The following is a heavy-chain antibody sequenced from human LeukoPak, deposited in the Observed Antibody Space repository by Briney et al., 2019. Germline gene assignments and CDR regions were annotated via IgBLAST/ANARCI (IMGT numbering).Heavy chain of an antibody. CDR1: GGSFSGYY. V-gene: IGHV4-34*01. D-gene: IGHD4-17*01. CDR3: ARRIYGDYPYDAFDI. J-gene: IGHJ3*02. Sequence: SETLSLTCAVYGGSFSGYYWSWIRQPPGKGLEWIGEINHSGSTNYNPSLKSRVTISVDTSKNQFSLKLSSVTAADTAAYYCARRIYGDYPYDAFDIWGQGTMVTVSS. CDR2: INHSGST.